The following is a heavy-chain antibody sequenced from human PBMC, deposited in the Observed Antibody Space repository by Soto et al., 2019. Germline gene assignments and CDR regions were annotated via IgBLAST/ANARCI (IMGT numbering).Heavy chain of an antibody. V-gene: IGHV4-59*01. D-gene: IGHD3-3*01. CDR2: IYYSGST. J-gene: IGHJ4*02. CDR3: ARGGYYDFWSGYYAVEFDFDY. CDR1: GASISSYY. Sequence: PSETLSLTCTVSGASISSYYWSWIRQPPGKGLEWIGYIYYSGSTNYNPSLKSRVTISVDTSKNQFSLKLSSVTAADKAVYYCARGGYYDFWSGYYAVEFDFDYWGQGTLVTVS.